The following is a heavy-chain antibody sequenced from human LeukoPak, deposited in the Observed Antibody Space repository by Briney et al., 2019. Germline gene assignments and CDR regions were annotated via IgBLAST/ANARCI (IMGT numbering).Heavy chain of an antibody. D-gene: IGHD2-15*01. Sequence: GGSLRLSCAASGFTFSSYAMSWVRQAPGKGLEWVSAISGSGGSTYYADSVKGRFTISRDNSKNTLYLQMNSLRAEDTAVYYCAKDGGYCSGGSCYWRPYYFDYWGQGTLVTVS. V-gene: IGHV3-23*01. CDR2: ISGSGGST. CDR3: AKDGGYCSGGSCYWRPYYFDY. J-gene: IGHJ4*02. CDR1: GFTFSSYA.